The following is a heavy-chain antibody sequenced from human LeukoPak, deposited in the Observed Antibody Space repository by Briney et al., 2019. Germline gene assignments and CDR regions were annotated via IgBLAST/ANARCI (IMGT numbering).Heavy chain of an antibody. Sequence: GGSLRLSCAASGFTFSSYGMHWVRQAPGKGLEWVAVISYDGSNKYYADSVKGRFTISRDNSRNTLYLQMNSLRAEDTAVYYCAKNRLPFRFDSIYLSFDYWGQGTLVTVSS. V-gene: IGHV3-30*18. J-gene: IGHJ4*02. CDR3: AKNRLPFRFDSIYLSFDY. D-gene: IGHD5/OR15-5a*01. CDR1: GFTFSSYG. CDR2: ISYDGSNK.